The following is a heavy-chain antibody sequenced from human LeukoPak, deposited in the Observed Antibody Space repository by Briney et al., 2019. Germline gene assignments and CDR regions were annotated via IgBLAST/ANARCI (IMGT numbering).Heavy chain of an antibody. CDR1: GLTFNDYY. D-gene: IGHD5-12*01. CDR3: ASHGGHDYFDY. J-gene: IGHJ4*02. V-gene: IGHV3-11*06. Sequence: GGSLRLSCAVSGLTFNDYYMSWIRQAPGKGLEWLSCISHTSSYTKYVDSVKGRFTISRDNAKNSLYLQMNNLRAGDTAVYYCASHGGHDYFDYWGQGTLVTVSS. CDR2: ISHTSSYT.